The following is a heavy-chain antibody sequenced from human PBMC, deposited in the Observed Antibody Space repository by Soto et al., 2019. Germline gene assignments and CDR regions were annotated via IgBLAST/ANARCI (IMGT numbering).Heavy chain of an antibody. CDR1: GYTFTNYG. Sequence: ASVKVSCTASGYTFTNYGFSWVRQAPGQGLDWMGWISAYNGNTNYAQKLQGRVTMNTDTSTSTAYMDLMSLRSDDTAVYYCARDDSSSWGKADYWGQGTLVTVSS. CDR3: ARDDSSSWGKADY. CDR2: ISAYNGNT. D-gene: IGHD6-13*01. V-gene: IGHV1-18*04. J-gene: IGHJ4*02.